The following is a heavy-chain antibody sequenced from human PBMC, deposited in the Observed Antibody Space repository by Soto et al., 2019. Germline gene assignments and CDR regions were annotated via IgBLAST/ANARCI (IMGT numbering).Heavy chain of an antibody. CDR2: VNPISGDT. Sequence: QIQLVQSGAEVKKPGASVKVSCRASGYTFTGYYLHWVRQAPGQGLEWMGWVNPISGDTNYAQKFQDRIIMTRDRSITTVHMELSRLRSDDTAVIYCAREEGFRITMDRGRWFDPWGQGTLVTVSS. CDR1: GYTFTGYY. V-gene: IGHV1-2*02. J-gene: IGHJ5*02. CDR3: AREEGFRITMDRGRWFDP. D-gene: IGHD3-10*01.